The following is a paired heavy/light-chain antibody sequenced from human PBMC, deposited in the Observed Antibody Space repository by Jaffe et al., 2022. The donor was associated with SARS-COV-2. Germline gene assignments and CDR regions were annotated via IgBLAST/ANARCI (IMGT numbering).Light chain of an antibody. CDR1: RTVLYSSNNKNS. V-gene: IGKV4-1*01. J-gene: IGKJ4*01. Sequence: DIVMTQSPDSLAVSLGERATINCKSSRTVLYSSNNKNSLAWYQQKPGQPPKLLIYWASTRESGVPDRFRGSGSGTDFTLTISSLQAEDVAVYYCQQYYSTPLTFGGGTKVEIK. CDR3: QQYYSTPLT. CDR2: WAS.
Heavy chain of an antibody. CDR1: GFTFSNYA. CDR3: AKGPSSGWINWFDP. D-gene: IGHD6-19*01. V-gene: IGHV3-23*04. J-gene: IGHJ5*02. CDR2: ITGSGSST. Sequence: EVQLVESGGGLVQPGGSLRLSCAASGFTFSNYAISWVRQAPGKGLEWVSGITGSGSSTYYADSVKGRFTISRDNSKNTLYLQMNSLRAEDTAVYYCAKGPSSGWINWFDPWGQGTLVTVSS.